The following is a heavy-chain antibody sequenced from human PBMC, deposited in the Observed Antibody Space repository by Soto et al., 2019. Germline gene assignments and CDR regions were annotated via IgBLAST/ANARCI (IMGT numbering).Heavy chain of an antibody. CDR1: GFTFSSYA. Sequence: PGGSLRLSCAASGFTFSSYAMSWVRQAPGKGLEWVSGISGSGGNTYYPDSVKGRFTISRDNSKKTLYLQMNSLRAEDTAVYYCAKAPKGNSYYGMDVWGQGTSVTVSS. CDR3: AKAPKGNSYYGMDV. D-gene: IGHD6-13*01. CDR2: ISGSGGNT. V-gene: IGHV3-23*01. J-gene: IGHJ6*02.